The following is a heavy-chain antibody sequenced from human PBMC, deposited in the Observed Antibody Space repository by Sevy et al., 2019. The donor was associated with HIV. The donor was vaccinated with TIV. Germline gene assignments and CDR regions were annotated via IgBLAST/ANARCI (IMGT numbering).Heavy chain of an antibody. V-gene: IGHV4-4*02. D-gene: IGHD3-10*01. Sequence: SETLSLTCAVSGGSISSSNWWSWVRQAPGKGLEWIGEIYHSGSTNYNPSLKSRVTISVDKSKNQFSLKLSSVTAADTAVYYCASMVRGVKGYYYYGMDVWGQGTTVTVSS. CDR2: IYHSGST. J-gene: IGHJ6*02. CDR1: GGSISSSNW. CDR3: ASMVRGVKGYYYYGMDV.